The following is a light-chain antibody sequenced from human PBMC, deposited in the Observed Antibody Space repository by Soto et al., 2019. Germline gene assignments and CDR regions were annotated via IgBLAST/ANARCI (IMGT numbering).Light chain of an antibody. CDR1: QGISTY. V-gene: IGKV1-39*01. CDR3: QQSYNTTWT. CDR2: AAA. J-gene: IGKJ1*01. Sequence: DIQMTQSPSSLSASVGDRVTITCRASQGISTYLNWYQQKPGKAPKLLIYAAASLQSGVTSRFSGSGSETDFTLTISSLQPEDFATYSCQQSYNTTWTFGQGTKVEIK.